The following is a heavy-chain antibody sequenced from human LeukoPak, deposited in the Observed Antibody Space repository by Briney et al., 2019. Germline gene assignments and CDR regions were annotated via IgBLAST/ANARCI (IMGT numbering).Heavy chain of an antibody. J-gene: IGHJ4*02. CDR2: IWFDGTNK. CDR1: GFTFSSHG. D-gene: IGHD6-13*01. Sequence: GRSLRLSCAASGFTFSSHGMHWVRQAPGKGLEGVAVIWFDGTNKYYGDSVKGRFTISRDNSKNTLYLQLNSLRAEDTAVYYCARDRAAAGGDSFDFWGQGTLVTVSS. V-gene: IGHV3-33*01. CDR3: ARDRAAAGGDSFDF.